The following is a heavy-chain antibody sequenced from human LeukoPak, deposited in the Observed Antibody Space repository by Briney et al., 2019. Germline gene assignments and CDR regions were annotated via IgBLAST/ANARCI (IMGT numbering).Heavy chain of an antibody. Sequence: ASVKVSCKASGYTFTSYGISWVRQAPGQGLEWMGWISAYNGNTNYAQKLQGRVTMTTDTSTSTAYMELRSLRSDDTAVYYCAAFTVVTSRGVRYYYYMDVWGKGTTVTVSS. CDR2: ISAYNGNT. D-gene: IGHD4-23*01. V-gene: IGHV1-18*01. J-gene: IGHJ6*03. CDR1: GYTFTSYG. CDR3: AAFTVVTSRGVRYYYYMDV.